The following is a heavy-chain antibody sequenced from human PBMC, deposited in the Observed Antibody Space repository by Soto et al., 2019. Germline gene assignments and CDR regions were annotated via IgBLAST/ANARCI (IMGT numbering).Heavy chain of an antibody. CDR2: IYYSGST. V-gene: IGHV4-30-4*01. CDR1: GGSISSGDYY. CDR3: ARDRREIAAAGSYYYYYGMDV. Sequence: SETLSLTCTVSGGSISSGDYYWSWIRQPPGKGLEWIGYIYYSGSTYYNPSLKSRVTISVDTSKNQFSLKLSSVTAADTAVYYCARDRREIAAAGSYYYYYGMDVWGQGTTVTVSS. D-gene: IGHD6-13*01. J-gene: IGHJ6*02.